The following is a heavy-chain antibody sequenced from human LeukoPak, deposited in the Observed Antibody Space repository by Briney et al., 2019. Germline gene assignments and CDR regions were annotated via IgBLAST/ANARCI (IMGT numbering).Heavy chain of an antibody. CDR1: GYTFTSYG. CDR2: ISVYNGNT. CDR3: ARDLSLKRGYSYGNDY. Sequence: ASVKVSCKASGYTFTSYGISWVRQAPGQGLEWMGWISVYNGNTNYAQKHQGRGTMTTDTSTSTAYMELRSLRSDDTAVYYCARDLSLKRGYSYGNDYWGQGTLVTVSS. V-gene: IGHV1-18*01. D-gene: IGHD5-18*01. J-gene: IGHJ4*02.